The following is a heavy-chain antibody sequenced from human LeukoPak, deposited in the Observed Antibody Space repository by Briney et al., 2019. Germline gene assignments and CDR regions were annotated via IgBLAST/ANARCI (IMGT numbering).Heavy chain of an antibody. CDR2: INPNSGGT. J-gene: IGHJ4*02. D-gene: IGHD5-18*01. CDR3: ARGRGYSYGPQIYYFDY. V-gene: IGHV1-2*02. Sequence: ASVKVSCKASGYTFTGYYMHWVRQAPGQGLEWMGWINPNSGGTNYAQKFQGRVTMTRDTSISTAYMELSRLRSDDTAVSYCARGRGYSYGPQIYYFDYWGQGTLVTVSS. CDR1: GYTFTGYY.